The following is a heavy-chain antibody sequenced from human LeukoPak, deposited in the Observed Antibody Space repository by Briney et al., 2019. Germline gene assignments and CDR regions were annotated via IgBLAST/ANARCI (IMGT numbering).Heavy chain of an antibody. Sequence: ASVKVSCKASGYTFTGYYMHWVRQAPGQGLEWMGWINPISGGTNYAQKFQGRVTMTRDTSISTAYMERSRLRSDDTAVYYCARERGSYGAFDIWGQGTMVTVSS. D-gene: IGHD1-26*01. J-gene: IGHJ3*02. CDR3: ARERGSYGAFDI. CDR2: INPISGGT. V-gene: IGHV1-2*02. CDR1: GYTFTGYY.